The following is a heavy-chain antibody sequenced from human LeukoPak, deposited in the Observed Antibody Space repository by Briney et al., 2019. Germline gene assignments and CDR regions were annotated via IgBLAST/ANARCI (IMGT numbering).Heavy chain of an antibody. CDR3: GRDALVGYFSYYYMDV. D-gene: IGHD2-15*01. Sequence: SETLSLTCTVYGGSISSNYWTWLRQSPVKGLEWIGDISNSGSTSYNPFLKSRITISIDTSKNQFSLKLSSVTAADTAVYYCGRDALVGYFSYYYMDVWGKGTTVTVSS. CDR1: GGSISSNY. CDR2: ISNSGST. J-gene: IGHJ6*03. V-gene: IGHV4-59*01.